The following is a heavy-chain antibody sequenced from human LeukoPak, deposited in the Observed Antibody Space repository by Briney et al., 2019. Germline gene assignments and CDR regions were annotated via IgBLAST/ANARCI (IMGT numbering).Heavy chain of an antibody. V-gene: IGHV4-4*02. J-gene: IGHJ4*02. CDR2: GDYSGGT. CDR1: GFTFSNAW. D-gene: IGHD6-19*01. Sequence: GSLRLSCAASGFTFSNAWMNWVRQAPGKGLEWIASGDYSGGTYYNPSLESRVAISADMSKNQFSLKLTSVTGADTAVYYCAGERGEEYSSGWYKRNYFDNWGQGIRVTVSS. CDR3: AGERGEEYSSGWYKRNYFDN.